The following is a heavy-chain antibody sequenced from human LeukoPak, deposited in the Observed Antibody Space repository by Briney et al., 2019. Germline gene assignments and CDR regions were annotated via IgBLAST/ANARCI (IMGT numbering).Heavy chain of an antibody. Sequence: GGSLRLSCAASGFTFNSYAMSWVRQAPEKGLEWVATISGSGGGTNYADSVQGRFTISRDNSKNTLYLQMNSLTAEDTAVYYCAREWPQGTFDFWGQGTLVTVSS. D-gene: IGHD5-12*01. CDR1: GFTFNSYA. CDR3: AREWPQGTFDF. J-gene: IGHJ4*02. V-gene: IGHV3-23*01. CDR2: ISGSGGGT.